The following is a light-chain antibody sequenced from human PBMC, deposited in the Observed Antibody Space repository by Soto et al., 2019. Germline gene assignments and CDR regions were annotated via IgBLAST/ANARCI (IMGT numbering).Light chain of an antibody. CDR3: QQRSNWPPTWT. CDR1: QSLSSY. CDR2: DTS. V-gene: IGKV3-11*01. J-gene: IGKJ1*01. Sequence: EIVLTQSPATLSLSPGDRATLSCRASQSLSSYLAWYQQKPGQAPRLLLYDTSKRATGIPARFSGSGSGTDFTLPISSLEPEDFAVYYCQQRSNWPPTWTFGQGTRVEIK.